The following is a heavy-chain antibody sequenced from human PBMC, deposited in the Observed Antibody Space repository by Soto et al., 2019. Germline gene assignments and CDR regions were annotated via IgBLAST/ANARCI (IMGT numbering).Heavy chain of an antibody. D-gene: IGHD5-18*01. V-gene: IGHV1-18*01. CDR3: AQGGAMGAAPYFGMDV. CDR2: ISAYNGNT. J-gene: IGHJ6*02. Sequence: ASVKVSCKASGYTFTSYGISWVRQAPGQGLEWMGWISAYNGNTNYAQKLQGRVTMTTDTSTSTAYMELRSLRSDDTAVYYCAQGGAMGAAPYFGMDVWGQGTPVTVYS. CDR1: GYTFTSYG.